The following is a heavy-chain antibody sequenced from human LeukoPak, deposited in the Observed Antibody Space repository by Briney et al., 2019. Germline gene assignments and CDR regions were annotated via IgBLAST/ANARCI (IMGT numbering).Heavy chain of an antibody. V-gene: IGHV4-39*01. J-gene: IGHJ4*02. CDR3: ARHCRTGYRHFGY. D-gene: IGHD3/OR15-3a*01. Sequence: SETLSLTCTVSGGSISSSSHYWGWIRQPPGKGLEWIGTIYYTGSTYYNSSLKSRVTISVDTSKKQFSLKLSSVTAADTAVYYCARHCRTGYRHFGYWGQGTLVTVSS. CDR1: GGSISSSSHY. CDR2: IYYTGST.